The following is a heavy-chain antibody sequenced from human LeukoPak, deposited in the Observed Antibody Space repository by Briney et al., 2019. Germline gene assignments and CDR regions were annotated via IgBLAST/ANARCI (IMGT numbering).Heavy chain of an antibody. CDR1: GGSISSGNYY. CDR2: IYYSGYT. J-gene: IGHJ6*03. CDR3: ARETSQKGAHYMDV. V-gene: IGHV4-61*10. D-gene: IGHD3-16*01. Sequence: MTSETLSLTCTVSGGSISSGNYYYSWIRQPAGKGLEWIGNIYYSGYTTYSPSLRSRVTISVDTSKNQFSLKLSSVTAADTAVYYCARETSQKGAHYMDVWGKGTTITISS.